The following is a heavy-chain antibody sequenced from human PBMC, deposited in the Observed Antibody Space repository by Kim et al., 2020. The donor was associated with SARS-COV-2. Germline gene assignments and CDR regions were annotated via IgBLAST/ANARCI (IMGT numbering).Heavy chain of an antibody. CDR1: GGSISSGGYY. V-gene: IGHV4-31*03. D-gene: IGHD3-3*01. J-gene: IGHJ3*02. Sequence: SETLSLTCTVSGGSISSGGYYWSWIRQHPGKGLEWIGYIYYSGSTYYNPSLKSRVTISVDTSKNQFSLKLSPVTAADTAVYYCARGHITIFGVVTGAFDIWGQGTMVTVSS. CDR3: ARGHITIFGVVTGAFDI. CDR2: IYYSGST.